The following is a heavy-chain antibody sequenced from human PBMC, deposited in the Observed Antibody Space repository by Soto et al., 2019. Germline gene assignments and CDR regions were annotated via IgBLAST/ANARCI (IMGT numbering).Heavy chain of an antibody. V-gene: IGHV3-23*01. CDR2: ISGSGGST. Sequence: PGGSLRLSCAASGFTFSSYAMSWVRQAPGKGLEWVSAISGSGGSTYYADSVKGRFTISRANSKNTLYLQMNSLRAEDTAVYYCAKGRGYSYGYDVYYYYYGMYVWGQGTTVTVSS. CDR3: AKGRGYSYGYDVYYYYYGMYV. D-gene: IGHD5-18*01. CDR1: GFTFSSYA. J-gene: IGHJ6*02.